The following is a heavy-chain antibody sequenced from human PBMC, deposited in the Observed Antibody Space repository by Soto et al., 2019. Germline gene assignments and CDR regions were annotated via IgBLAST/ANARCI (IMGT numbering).Heavy chain of an antibody. V-gene: IGHV1-18*01. D-gene: IGHD6-19*01. CDR2: ISAYNGNT. CDR1: GYTFTSYG. Sequence: PSVKVSCTASGYTFTSYGISWVRQAPGQGREWMGWISAYNGNTNYAQKLQGRVTMTTDTSTSTAYMELRSLRSDDTAVYYCARDTPSIAVAGDDWGQGTLVTVSS. CDR3: ARDTPSIAVAGDD. J-gene: IGHJ4*02.